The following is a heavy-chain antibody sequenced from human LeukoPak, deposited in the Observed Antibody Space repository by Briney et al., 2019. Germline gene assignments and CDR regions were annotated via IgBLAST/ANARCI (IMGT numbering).Heavy chain of an antibody. CDR2: ISSNGGST. D-gene: IGHD5-24*01. CDR1: GFTFSSYA. CDR3: ARVIGDGEFDAFDI. Sequence: GGSLRLSFAASGFTFSSYAMHWVRQAPGKGLEYVSAISSNGGSTYYANSVKGRFTISRDNSKNTLYLQMGSLRAEDMAVYYCARVIGDGEFDAFDIWGQGTMVTVSS. V-gene: IGHV3-64*01. J-gene: IGHJ3*02.